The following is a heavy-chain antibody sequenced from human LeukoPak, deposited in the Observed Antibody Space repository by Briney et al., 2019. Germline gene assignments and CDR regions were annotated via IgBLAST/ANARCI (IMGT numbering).Heavy chain of an antibody. CDR2: INHSGST. D-gene: IGHD3-10*01. CDR1: GGSFSGYY. J-gene: IGHJ4*02. V-gene: IGHV4-34*01. CDR3: ARGGGYYGSGSYYNVFGY. Sequence: SETLSLTCAVYGGSFSGYYWSWIRQPPGKGLEWIGEINHSGSTNYNPSLKSRVTISVDTSKNQFSLKLISVTAADTAVYYCARGGGYYGSGSYYNVFGYWGQGTLVTVSS.